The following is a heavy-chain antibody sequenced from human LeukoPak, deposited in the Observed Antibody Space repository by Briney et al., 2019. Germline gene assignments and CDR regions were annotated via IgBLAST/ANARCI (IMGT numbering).Heavy chain of an antibody. CDR3: AKDSPVMTR. V-gene: IGHV3-23*01. Sequence: GGSLRLSCAASGFTFSSKGMSWVRQAPGKGLAWVSAIDNSGTGTYYADSVKGRFTIPRDNSKNTLYLQMDSLRAEDTAIYYCAKDSPVMTRWGQGTLVTVSS. CDR1: GFTFSSKG. D-gene: IGHD2-21*01. J-gene: IGHJ4*02. CDR2: IDNSGTGT.